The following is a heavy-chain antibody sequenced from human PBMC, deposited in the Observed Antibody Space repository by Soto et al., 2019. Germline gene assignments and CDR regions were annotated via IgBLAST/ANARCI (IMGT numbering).Heavy chain of an antibody. Sequence: ASVKVSCKASGGTFSSYAISWVRQAPGQGLGWMGGIIPIFGTANYAQKFQGRVTITADESTSTAYMELSSLRSEDTAVYYCARAPLDEAAAGSYFDYWGQGTLVTVSS. D-gene: IGHD6-13*01. CDR2: IIPIFGTA. CDR3: ARAPLDEAAAGSYFDY. J-gene: IGHJ4*02. CDR1: GGTFSSYA. V-gene: IGHV1-69*13.